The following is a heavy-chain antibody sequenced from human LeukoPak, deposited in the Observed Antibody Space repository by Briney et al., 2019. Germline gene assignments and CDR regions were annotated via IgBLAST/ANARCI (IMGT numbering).Heavy chain of an antibody. CDR2: LFDSGNT. CDR3: ARHPPFVPHDY. V-gene: IGHV4-39*01. CDR1: GVSISSSSYY. Sequence: PSETLSLTCIVSGVSISSSSYYWDWIRQPPGKGLEWIGNLFDSGNTHYNPSLRSRVTISVDTSKNQFTLRLSSVTAADTAVYYCARHPPFVPHDYWGQGNLVTVSS. J-gene: IGHJ4*02. D-gene: IGHD2-21*01.